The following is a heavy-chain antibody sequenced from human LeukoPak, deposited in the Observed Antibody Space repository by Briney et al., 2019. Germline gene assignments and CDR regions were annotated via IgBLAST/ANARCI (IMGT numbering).Heavy chain of an antibody. V-gene: IGHV3-23*01. CDR3: AKAHYDILTGYYIFDY. CDR1: GFTFSSYA. CDR2: ISGSGGST. Sequence: GGSLRLSCAAPGFTFSSYAMSWVRQAPGKGLEWVSAISGSGGSTYYADSVKGRFTISRDNSKNTLYLQMNSLRAEDTAVYYCAKAHYDILTGYYIFDYWGQGTLVTVSS. D-gene: IGHD3-9*01. J-gene: IGHJ4*02.